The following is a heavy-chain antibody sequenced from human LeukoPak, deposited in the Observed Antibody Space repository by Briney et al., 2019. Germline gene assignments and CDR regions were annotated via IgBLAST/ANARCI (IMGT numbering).Heavy chain of an antibody. V-gene: IGHV3-30*18. J-gene: IGHJ4*02. CDR3: AKDHYYDSSAFDY. D-gene: IGHD3-22*01. CDR1: EFTFSDYY. CDR2: ISYDGSNK. Sequence: LTGGSLRLSCTASEFTFSDYYVHWVRQAPGKGLEWVAVISYDGSNKYYADSVKGRFTISRDNSKNTLYLQMNSLRAEDTAVYYCAKDHYYDSSAFDYWGQGTLVTVSS.